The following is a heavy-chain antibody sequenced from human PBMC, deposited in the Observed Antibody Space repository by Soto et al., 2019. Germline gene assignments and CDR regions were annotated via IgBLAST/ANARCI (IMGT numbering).Heavy chain of an antibody. CDR1: GGTFSSYT. CDR3: ASEGYCSGVSCFSYYYMAV. V-gene: IGHV1-69*02. CDR2: IIPIVGIA. J-gene: IGHJ6*03. Sequence: QVQLVQSGAEVKKPGSSVKVSCKASGGTFSSYTISWVRQAPGQGLEWMGRIIPIVGIANYAQKFQGRVTITAGKSTSTAYMELSSLRSEDTAVYYCASEGYCSGVSCFSYYYMAVWGKVTTVTVSS. D-gene: IGHD2-15*01.